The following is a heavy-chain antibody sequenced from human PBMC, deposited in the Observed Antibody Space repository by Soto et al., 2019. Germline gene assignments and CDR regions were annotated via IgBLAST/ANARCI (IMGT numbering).Heavy chain of an antibody. V-gene: IGHV4-31*03. CDR2: IYYSGST. CDR1: GGSISSGGYY. D-gene: IGHD3-10*01. Sequence: SETLSLTCTVSGGSISSGGYYWSWIRQHPGKGLEWIGYIYYSGSTYYNPSLKSRVTISVDTSKNQFSLKLSSVTAADTAVYYCAREVGPRYGSGSPFDYWGQGTLVTVSS. CDR3: AREVGPRYGSGSPFDY. J-gene: IGHJ4*02.